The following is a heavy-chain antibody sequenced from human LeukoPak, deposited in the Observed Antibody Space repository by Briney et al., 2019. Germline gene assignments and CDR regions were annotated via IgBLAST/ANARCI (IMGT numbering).Heavy chain of an antibody. CDR3: ASGVGYCSSTSCYWWFDP. Sequence: GGSLRLSCAASGFTFSSYGMHWVRQAPGKGLVWVSRISSDGSSTSYADSVKGRFTISRDNAKNTLYLQMNSLRAEDTAVYYCASGVGYCSSTSCYWWFDPWGQGTLVTVSS. J-gene: IGHJ5*02. CDR2: ISSDGSST. CDR1: GFTFSSYG. V-gene: IGHV3-74*01. D-gene: IGHD2-2*01.